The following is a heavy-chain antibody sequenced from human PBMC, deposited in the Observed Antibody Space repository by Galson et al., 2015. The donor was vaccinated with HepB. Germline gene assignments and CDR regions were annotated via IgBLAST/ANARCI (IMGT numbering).Heavy chain of an antibody. D-gene: IGHD1-26*01. J-gene: IGHJ4*02. CDR1: GFSLSTSGMC. Sequence: PALVKPTQTLTLTCTFSGFSLSTSGMCVSWIRQPPGKALEWLALIDWDDDKYYSTSLKTRLTISKDTSKNQVVLTMTNMDPVDTATYYCARIRERGTESRPFDYWGQGTLVTVSS. CDR2: IDWDDDK. V-gene: IGHV2-70*01. CDR3: ARIRERGTESRPFDY.